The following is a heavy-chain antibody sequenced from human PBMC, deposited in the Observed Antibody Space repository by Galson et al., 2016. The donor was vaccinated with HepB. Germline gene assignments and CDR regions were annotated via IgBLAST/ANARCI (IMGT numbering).Heavy chain of an antibody. CDR2: IYNGGST. V-gene: IGHV4-4*02. CDR3: AKGIHDFWSGHRSYVDA. D-gene: IGHD3-3*01. J-gene: IGHJ4*02. Sequence: SETLSLTCVVSGGSISSSHWWSWVRQPPGKGLEWIGEIYNGGSTTYNPSLKSRVTISVDKSNNELSLKLTSVTAADTALYFCAKGIHDFWSGHRSYVDAWGQGALVIVSS. CDR1: GGSISSSHW.